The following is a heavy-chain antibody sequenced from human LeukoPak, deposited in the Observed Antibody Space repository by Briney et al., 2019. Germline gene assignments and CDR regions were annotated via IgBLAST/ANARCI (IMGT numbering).Heavy chain of an antibody. V-gene: IGHV3-66*01. D-gene: IGHD6-13*01. CDR1: GFTVSSNY. CDR3: ATSPATGNIYFDL. Sequence: GGSLRLSCAAAGFTVSSNYMGWVSQAPRKGLEWVSVLYSGGNTYYADSVKGRFTISRDNSKNTLYLQMNSLRAEDTAVYYCATSPATGNIYFDLWGRGTLVTVSS. CDR2: LYSGGNT. J-gene: IGHJ2*01.